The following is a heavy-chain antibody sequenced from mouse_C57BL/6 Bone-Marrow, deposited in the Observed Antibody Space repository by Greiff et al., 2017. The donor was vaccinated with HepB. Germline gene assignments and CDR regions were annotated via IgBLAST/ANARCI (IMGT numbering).Heavy chain of an antibody. V-gene: IGHV5-4*01. CDR2: ISDGGSYT. J-gene: IGHJ2*01. CDR3: ARERHYFDY. CDR1: GFTFSSYA. Sequence: EVQVVESGGGLVKPGGSLKLSCAASGFTFSSYAMSWVRQTPEKRLEWVATISDGGSYTYYPENVKGRFTISRDNAKNNQYLQMSHLKSEDTAMYYCARERHYFDYWGQGTTLTVSS.